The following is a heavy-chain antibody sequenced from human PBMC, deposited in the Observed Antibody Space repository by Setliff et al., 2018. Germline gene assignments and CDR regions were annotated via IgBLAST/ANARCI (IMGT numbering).Heavy chain of an antibody. J-gene: IGHJ4*02. Sequence: PSETLSLTCAVYGGSFSGYYWSWIRQPPGKGLEWIGEINHSGSTNYSPSLKSRVTISVDTSKNQFSLKLSSVTAADTAVYYCARVPNFWSGYSDYWGQGTLVTVSS. CDR3: ARVPNFWSGYSDY. D-gene: IGHD3-3*01. V-gene: IGHV4-34*01. CDR1: GGSFSGYY. CDR2: INHSGST.